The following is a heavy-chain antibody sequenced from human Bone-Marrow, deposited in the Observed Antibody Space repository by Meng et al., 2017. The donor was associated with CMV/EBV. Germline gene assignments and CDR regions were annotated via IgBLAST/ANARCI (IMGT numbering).Heavy chain of an antibody. J-gene: IGHJ4*02. CDR3: ARDKEGILGH. D-gene: IGHD3/OR15-3a*01. V-gene: IGHV4-34*02. CDR2: INHSGST. Sequence: VQLQQWGAGLLKPSETLSLPCAAYGGSFSGYYWSWIRQPPGKGLEWIGEINHSGSTNYNPSLKSRVTISLDTSKNQFSLKLGSVTAADTAVYYCARDKEGILGHWGQGTLVTVSS. CDR1: GGSFSGYY.